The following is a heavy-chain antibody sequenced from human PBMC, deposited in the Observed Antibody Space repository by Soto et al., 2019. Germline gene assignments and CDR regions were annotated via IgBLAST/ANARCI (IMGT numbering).Heavy chain of an antibody. D-gene: IGHD2-21*02. CDR2: IGTLFDT. CDR3: ARGRSNDFRSSPPQMFDT. V-gene: IGHV3-13*04. Sequence: VGALRLSCVAPGFTFSTYDMHWVRQVTGKGLEWVSAIGTLFDTYYVGSVKGRFTVSRENARNSFFLQMNSLRAGDTAIYYCARGRSNDFRSSPPQMFDTWGQGTMVTGSS. CDR1: GFTFSTYD. J-gene: IGHJ5*02.